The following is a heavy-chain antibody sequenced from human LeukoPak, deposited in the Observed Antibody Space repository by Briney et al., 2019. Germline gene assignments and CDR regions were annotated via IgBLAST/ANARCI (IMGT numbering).Heavy chain of an antibody. CDR3: ARRHGLTVTTRILPFDY. V-gene: IGHV4-34*01. D-gene: IGHD4-17*01. CDR2: INRSGST. J-gene: IGHJ4*02. Sequence: SETLSLTCAVYGGSFSGDYWSWIRQPPGKGLEWIGEINRSGSTNYNPSLKSRVTISVDPSKNQFSLTLSSVTAPDTAVYSCARRHGLTVTTRILPFDYWGQGTLVTVSS. CDR1: GGSFSGDY.